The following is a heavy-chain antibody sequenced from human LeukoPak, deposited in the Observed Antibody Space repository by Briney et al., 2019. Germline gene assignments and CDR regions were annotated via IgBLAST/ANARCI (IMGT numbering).Heavy chain of an antibody. V-gene: IGHV3-74*01. CDR1: GFTFSDYW. Sequence: PGGSLRLSCAASGFTFSDYWMHWVRQAPGKGLVWVSRINGDGSSTSYADSVKGRFTISRDNVKNALYLQMNSLRVEDTAVYYCVRDFRSADYWGQGTLVTVSS. J-gene: IGHJ4*02. CDR3: VRDFRSADY. CDR2: INGDGSST.